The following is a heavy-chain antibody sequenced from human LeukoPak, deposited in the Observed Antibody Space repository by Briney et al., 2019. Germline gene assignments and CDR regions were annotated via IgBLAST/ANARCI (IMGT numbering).Heavy chain of an antibody. CDR1: GFTFSTYS. Sequence: GGSLRLSCAASGFTFSTYSMNWVRQAPGKGLEWISYIRAGSSTIYYADSVKGRFTISRDNAKNSLFLQMDSLRAEDTAVYYCARDFVYHYDRGDSHYWGQGTLVTVSS. CDR2: IRAGSSTI. J-gene: IGHJ4*02. D-gene: IGHD3-22*01. CDR3: ARDFVYHYDRGDSHY. V-gene: IGHV3-48*01.